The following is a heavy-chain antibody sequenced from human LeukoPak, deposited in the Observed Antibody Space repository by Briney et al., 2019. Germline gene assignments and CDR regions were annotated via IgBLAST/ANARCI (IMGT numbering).Heavy chain of an antibody. CDR3: AADQNSGSYDY. V-gene: IGHV1-58*02. CDR1: GFTFTSSA. J-gene: IGHJ4*02. CDR2: IVVGSGNT. Sequence: GASVKVSCKASGFTFTSSAMQWVRQARGQRLEWIGWIVVGSGNTNYAQKFQERVTITRDMTTSTAYMELSSLRSEDTAVYYCAADQNSGSYDYWGQGTLVTVSS. D-gene: IGHD1-26*01.